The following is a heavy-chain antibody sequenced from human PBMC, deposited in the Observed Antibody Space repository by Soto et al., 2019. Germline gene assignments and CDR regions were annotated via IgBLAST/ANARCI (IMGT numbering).Heavy chain of an antibody. CDR3: AKSGTKASDAFDI. CDR2: ISGSGGST. CDR1: GFTFSSYA. Sequence: HPGGSLRLSCAASGFTFSSYAMSWVRQAPGKGLEWVSAISGSGGSTYYADSVKGRFTISRDNSKNTLYLQMNSLRAEDTAVYYCAKSGTKASDAFDIWGQGTMVTVSS. V-gene: IGHV3-23*01. J-gene: IGHJ3*02. D-gene: IGHD1-26*01.